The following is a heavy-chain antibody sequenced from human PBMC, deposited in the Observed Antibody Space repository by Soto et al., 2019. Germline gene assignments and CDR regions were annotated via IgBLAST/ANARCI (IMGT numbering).Heavy chain of an antibody. V-gene: IGHV4-34*01. CDR1: GGSFSGYY. Sequence: LSLTCAVSGGSFSGYYWSWILQPPGKWLEWIGEINHSGSTNYNPSLKSRVTISVDTSKNQFSLKLSSVTAADTAVYYCARQYYYDSSGYQIYYFDYWGQGTLVTVSS. J-gene: IGHJ4*02. CDR3: ARQYYYDSSGYQIYYFDY. CDR2: INHSGST. D-gene: IGHD3-22*01.